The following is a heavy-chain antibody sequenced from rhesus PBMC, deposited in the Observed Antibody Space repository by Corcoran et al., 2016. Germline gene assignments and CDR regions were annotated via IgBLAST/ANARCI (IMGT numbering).Heavy chain of an antibody. V-gene: IGHV3S5*01. CDR3: TRGMGYNRFDV. Sequence: EVQLVETGGGLVQPGGSLKLSCAASGFPFLSYGMSWVRQAPGKGLEWVSAIKSGGGSTYYADSVKGRFTISRDNSKNTLSLQKNSLRAEDTAVYYCTRGMGYNRFDVWGPGVLVTVSS. D-gene: IGHD3-28*01. CDR2: IKSGGGST. J-gene: IGHJ5-1*01. CDR1: GFPFLSYG.